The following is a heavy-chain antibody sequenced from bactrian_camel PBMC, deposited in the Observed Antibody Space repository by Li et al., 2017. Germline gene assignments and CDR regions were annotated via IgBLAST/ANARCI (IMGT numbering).Heavy chain of an antibody. CDR3: AAALDCGRGVACWSFVY. Sequence: VQLVESGGGLVQPGGSLRLSCATSGLTFSAYPMSWVRQAPGKGLEWVSTISSGGGRTYYASSVKGRFTISRDNAKNTVYLQMNSLKSEDTALYYCAAALDCGRGVACWSFVYWGQGTQVTVS. D-gene: IGHD1*01. CDR1: GLTFSAYP. CDR2: ISSGGGRT. J-gene: IGHJ4*01. V-gene: IGHV3S40*01.